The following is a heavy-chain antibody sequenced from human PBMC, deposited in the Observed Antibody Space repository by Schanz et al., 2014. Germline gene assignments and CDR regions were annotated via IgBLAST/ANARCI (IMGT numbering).Heavy chain of an antibody. Sequence: QVQLVQSEAEVKKPGSSVKVSCKASGGTFSSYTISWVRQAPGQGLEWMGMIIPILGIANYAQNFQGRVTITADKSTSTAYMELTSLRSEDTAVYYCAGTYCSSTSCYTGYYYMDVWGKGTTVTVSS. V-gene: IGHV1-69*02. CDR3: AGTYCSSTSCYTGYYYMDV. D-gene: IGHD2-2*02. J-gene: IGHJ6*03. CDR1: GGTFSSYT. CDR2: IIPILGIA.